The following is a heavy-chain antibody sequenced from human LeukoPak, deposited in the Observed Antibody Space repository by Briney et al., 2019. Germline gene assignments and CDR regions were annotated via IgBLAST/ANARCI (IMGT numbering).Heavy chain of an antibody. J-gene: IGHJ6*03. D-gene: IGHD5-18*01. CDR1: GYTFTSYG. CDR2: ISAYNGNT. CDR3: ARAPIETAMATSDYYYMDV. Sequence: ASVKVSCKASGYTFTSYGISWVRQAPGQGLEWMGWISAYNGNTNYAQKLQGRVTMTTDTSTSTAYMELRSLRSEDTAVYYCARAPIETAMATSDYYYMDVWGKGTTVTVSS. V-gene: IGHV1-18*01.